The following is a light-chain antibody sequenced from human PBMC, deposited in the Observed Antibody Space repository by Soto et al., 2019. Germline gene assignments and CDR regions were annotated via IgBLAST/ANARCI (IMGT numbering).Light chain of an antibody. V-gene: IGLV1-40*01. CDR3: QSYDSSLSGSL. CDR2: ANT. Sequence: QSVLTQPPSVSGAPGQRVTISCTGSSSNIGAGYDVHWYQHLPGTVPKLLIFANTNRPSEIPDRFSGSKSGTSASLAITGLQAEDEADYYCQSYDSSLSGSLFGGGTKLTVL. J-gene: IGLJ2*01. CDR1: SSNIGAGYD.